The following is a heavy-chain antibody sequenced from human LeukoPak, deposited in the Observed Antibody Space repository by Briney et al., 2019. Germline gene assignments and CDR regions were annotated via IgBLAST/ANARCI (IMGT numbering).Heavy chain of an antibody. D-gene: IGHD3-10*01. CDR3: AKYYYGSGSYGKGAFEI. CDR1: GFIFDTHD. CDR2: IRFDGSHT. V-gene: IGHV3-30*02. Sequence: GGSLRLSCGASGFIFDTHDMHWVRQAPGKGLEWVAFIRFDGSHTYYADSVRGRFTITRDNSKNTLYLQMNSLRAEDTAVYYCAKYYYGSGSYGKGAFEIWGQGTMVTVSS. J-gene: IGHJ3*02.